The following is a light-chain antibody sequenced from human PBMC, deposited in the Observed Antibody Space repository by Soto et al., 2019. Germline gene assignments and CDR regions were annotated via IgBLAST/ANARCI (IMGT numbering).Light chain of an antibody. CDR3: QQYGSSPYT. Sequence: EIVLTQSPGTLSLSPGERATLSCRASQSVTSSYLAWYQQKPGQAPRLLIYGASSRATGIPDRFSGSGSGTGFNLAISRLEPYDLAVYYCQQYGSSPYTFGQGTKLEIK. J-gene: IGKJ2*01. CDR2: GAS. CDR1: QSVTSSY. V-gene: IGKV3-20*01.